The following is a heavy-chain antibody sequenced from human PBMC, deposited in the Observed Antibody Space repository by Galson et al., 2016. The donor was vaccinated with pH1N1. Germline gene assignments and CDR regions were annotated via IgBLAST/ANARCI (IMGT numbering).Heavy chain of an antibody. CDR1: GDIFINYP. V-gene: IGHV1-69*05. CDR3: ARVLRSVVFDY. CDR2: IMPIFDKP. Sequence: SVKVSCKASGDIFINYPISWVRQAPGQGLEWMGGIMPIFDKPTYAQKFQGRVTITTDKSTSTTYMVLISLKFDDTAIYYCARVLRSVVFDYWGQGTLVSVSS. D-gene: IGHD2-21*01. J-gene: IGHJ4*02.